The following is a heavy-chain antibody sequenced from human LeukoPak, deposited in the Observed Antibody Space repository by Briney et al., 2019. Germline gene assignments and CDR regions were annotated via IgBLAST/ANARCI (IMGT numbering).Heavy chain of an antibody. CDR3: AKVGGDYSNRNFDH. V-gene: IGHV3-23*01. CDR2: ISGSGGST. CDR1: GFTFSSYA. Sequence: GGSLRLSCAASGFTFSSYAMSWVRQAPGKGLEWVSTISGSGGSTYYADSVKGRFTISRDNSKNTLSLQMNSLRAEDTAVYYCAKVGGDYSNRNFDHWGQGTLVTVSS. D-gene: IGHD4-11*01. J-gene: IGHJ4*02.